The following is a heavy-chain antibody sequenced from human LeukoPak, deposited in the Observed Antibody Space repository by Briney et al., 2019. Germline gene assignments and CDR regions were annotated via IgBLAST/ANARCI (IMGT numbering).Heavy chain of an antibody. CDR3: ARARRLAVAGTTWGYYFDY. CDR2: IYYSGST. J-gene: IGHJ4*02. V-gene: IGHV4-59*01. Sequence: PSETLSLTCTVSGGSISSYYWSGIRQPPGKGLEWIGYIYYSGSTNYNPSLKSRVTISVDTSKNQFSLKLSSVTAADTAVYYCARARRLAVAGTTWGYYFDYWGQGTLVTVSS. CDR1: GGSISSYY. D-gene: IGHD6-19*01.